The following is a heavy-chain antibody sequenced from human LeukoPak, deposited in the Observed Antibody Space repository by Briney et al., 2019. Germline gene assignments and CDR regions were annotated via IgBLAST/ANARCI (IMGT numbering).Heavy chain of an antibody. CDR2: IYTSGST. J-gene: IGHJ6*03. D-gene: IGHD4-23*01. CDR1: GGSISSGSYY. V-gene: IGHV4-61*02. CDR3: AREGGTVVSPPWLYLNYYYYYYMDV. Sequence: SETLSLTCTVSGGSISSGSYYWSWIRQPAGKGLEWIGRIYTSGSTNYNPSLKSRVTISVDTSKNQFSLKLSSVTAADTAVYYCAREGGTVVSPPWLYLNYYYYYYMDVWGKGTTVTISS.